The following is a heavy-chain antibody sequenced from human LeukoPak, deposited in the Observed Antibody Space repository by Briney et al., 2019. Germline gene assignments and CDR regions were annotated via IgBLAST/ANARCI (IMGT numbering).Heavy chain of an antibody. J-gene: IGHJ4*02. CDR1: GFTFSSYA. Sequence: GGSLRLSCAASGFTFSSYAMSWVRQAPGKGLEWVSAISGSGGSTYYADSVKGRFTISRDNSKNTLYLQMNSLRAEDTAVYYCAKVGQWLANVLPAVDYWGQGTLVTVSS. CDR3: AKVGQWLANVLPAVDY. D-gene: IGHD6-19*01. V-gene: IGHV3-23*01. CDR2: ISGSGGST.